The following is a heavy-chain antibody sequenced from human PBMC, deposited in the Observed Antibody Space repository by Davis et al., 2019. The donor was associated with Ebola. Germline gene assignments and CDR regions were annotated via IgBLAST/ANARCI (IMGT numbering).Heavy chain of an antibody. CDR3: ARTQDYYGSGILLSPYYYMDV. D-gene: IGHD3-10*01. V-gene: IGHV5-51*01. Sequence: GESLKISCKASGYSFTDYWIGWVRQMPGKGLEWMGIIYPGDSDTRYSPSFQGQVTISADKSISTAYLQWSSLKASDTAMYYCARTQDYYGSGILLSPYYYMDVWGKGTTVTVSS. CDR1: GYSFTDYW. J-gene: IGHJ6*03. CDR2: IYPGDSDT.